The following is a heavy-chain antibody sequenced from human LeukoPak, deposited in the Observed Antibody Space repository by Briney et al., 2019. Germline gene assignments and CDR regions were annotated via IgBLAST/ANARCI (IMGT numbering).Heavy chain of an antibody. V-gene: IGHV3-48*01. Sequence: PGGSLRLSCAASGFTFSSYGMTWVRQAPGKGLEWVSYISSSSSTIYYADSVKGRFTISRDNAKNSLFLQMNSLRAEDTAVYYCTREQDREASATVVGDYWGQGTLVTVSS. D-gene: IGHD4-23*01. CDR2: ISSSSSTI. CDR3: TREQDREASATVVGDY. J-gene: IGHJ4*02. CDR1: GFTFSSYG.